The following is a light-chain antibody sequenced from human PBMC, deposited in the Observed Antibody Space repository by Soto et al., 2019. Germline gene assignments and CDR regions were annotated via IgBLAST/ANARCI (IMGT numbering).Light chain of an antibody. Sequence: EIVMTQSPATLSVSPGERATISCRAGQNIQTKLAWYQQKPGQAPRLLFYGASTGATGLPARFSGSGSGTEFTLTINSLQSEDFATYYCQQIYSIPITFGQGTRLEIK. CDR3: QQIYSIPIT. CDR2: GAS. V-gene: IGKV3-15*01. CDR1: QNIQTK. J-gene: IGKJ5*01.